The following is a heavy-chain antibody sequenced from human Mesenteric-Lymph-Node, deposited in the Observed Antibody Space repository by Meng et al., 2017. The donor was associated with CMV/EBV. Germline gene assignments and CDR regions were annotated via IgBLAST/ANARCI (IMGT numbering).Heavy chain of an antibody. V-gene: IGHV3-74*01. CDR3: ARGYCSSSSCDNGGWFDP. D-gene: IGHD2-2*01. Sequence: FTCSSYWMHWVRQAPGKGLVWVSRINYDGSSTTYADSVKGRFTISRDNAKNTLYLQMNSLRAEDTAVYYCARGYCSSSSCDNGGWFDPWGQGTLVTVSS. CDR2: INYDGSST. CDR1: FTCSSYW. J-gene: IGHJ5*02.